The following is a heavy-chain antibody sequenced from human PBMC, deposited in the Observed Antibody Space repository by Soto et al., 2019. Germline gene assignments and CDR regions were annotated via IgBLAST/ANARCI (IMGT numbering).Heavy chain of an antibody. CDR1: GFTFSRNA. CDR2: ISGSGGST. D-gene: IGHD3-10*01. Sequence: SGFTFSRNAMSRVRQAPGKGLEWVSAISGSGGSTYYADSVKGRFTISRDNSKNTLYLQMNSLRAEDTAVYYCAKVLSRFGELRGSIDYWGQGTLVTVS. V-gene: IGHV3-23*01. J-gene: IGHJ4*02. CDR3: AKVLSRFGELRGSIDY.